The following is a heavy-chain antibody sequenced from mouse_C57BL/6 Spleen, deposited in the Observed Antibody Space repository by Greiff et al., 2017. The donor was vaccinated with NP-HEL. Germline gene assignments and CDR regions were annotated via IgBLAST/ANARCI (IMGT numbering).Heavy chain of an antibody. J-gene: IGHJ2*01. CDR1: GYTFTSYW. CDR2: IHPNSGST. CDR3: ARKIFTTIEYYFDY. V-gene: IGHV1-64*01. D-gene: IGHD2-12*01. Sequence: QVQLQQPGAELVKPGASVKLSCKASGYTFTSYWMHWVKQRPGQGLEWIGMIHPNSGSTNYNEKFKSKATLTVDKASSTAYMQLSRLTSEDSAVYYCARKIFTTIEYYFDYWGQGTTLTVAS.